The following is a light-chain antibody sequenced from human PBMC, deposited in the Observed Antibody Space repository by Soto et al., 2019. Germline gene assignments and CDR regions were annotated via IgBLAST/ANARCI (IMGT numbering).Light chain of an antibody. CDR2: GVS. CDR3: QQYGSSPWT. V-gene: IGKV3-20*01. CDR1: QSVTNNF. Sequence: EIVLTQSPGTLSLSPGERATLSCRASQSVTNNFLAWYQQKPGQAPRLLVYGVSSRATGIPDRFSGSGSGADFTLTISRLEPEDFVVFYWQQYGSSPWTFGQGTKVEIK. J-gene: IGKJ1*01.